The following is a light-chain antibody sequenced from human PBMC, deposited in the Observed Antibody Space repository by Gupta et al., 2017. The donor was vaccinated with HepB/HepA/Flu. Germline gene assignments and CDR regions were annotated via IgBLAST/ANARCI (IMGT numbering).Light chain of an antibody. CDR3: QHYDDSIPLS. J-gene: IGKJ4*01. CDR1: QSFTRGY. V-gene: IGKV3-20*01. Sequence: IVLTQSPVTLSLSPGERATLSCRASQSFTRGYLAWYQQKPGQAPRLLIYGASSRATGIPDRFSGSESGTDFTLTISRREPEDFAVYYCQHYDDSIPLSFGGGTKVEMK. CDR2: GAS.